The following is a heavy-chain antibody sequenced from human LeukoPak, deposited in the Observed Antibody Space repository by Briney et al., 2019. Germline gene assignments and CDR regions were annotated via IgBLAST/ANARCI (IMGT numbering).Heavy chain of an antibody. CDR3: ARDRAAAGKGNNWFDP. CDR2: IYHSGST. Sequence: SETLSLTCAVSGGSISSNNWWSWVRQPPGKGLEWIGEIYHSGSTNYNPSLKSRVTISVDKSKNQFSLKLSSVTAADTAVYYCARDRAAAGKGNNWFDPWGQGTLVTVSS. CDR1: GGSISSNNW. J-gene: IGHJ5*02. V-gene: IGHV4-4*02. D-gene: IGHD6-13*01.